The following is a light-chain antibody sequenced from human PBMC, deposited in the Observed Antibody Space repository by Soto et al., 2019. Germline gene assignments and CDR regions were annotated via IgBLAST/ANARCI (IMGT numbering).Light chain of an antibody. CDR2: DAS. V-gene: IGKV1-5*01. Sequence: DIQMTQSPSTLSASVGDRVTITCRASQDINKWLAWYQHISGRAPRLLIYDASNLASGVPSRFSDRRPGSEFTLTISGLQTEDSATYYCQHYNTYPYVFGQGTKLEI. J-gene: IGKJ2*01. CDR3: QHYNTYPYV. CDR1: QDINKW.